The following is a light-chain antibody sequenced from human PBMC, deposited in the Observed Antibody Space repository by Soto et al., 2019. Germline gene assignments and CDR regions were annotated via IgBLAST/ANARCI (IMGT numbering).Light chain of an antibody. CDR2: GAS. CDR1: QSVDSSY. CDR3: QRYNSYSEA. J-gene: IGKJ1*01. V-gene: IGKV3-20*01. Sequence: EIVLTQSPGTLSLSPGEGATLSCRASQSVDSSYLAWYQQKPGQAPRLLIYGASSRATGIPDRFSGSGSETDFTLTISRLEPDDFATYYCQRYNSYSEAFGQGTKVELK.